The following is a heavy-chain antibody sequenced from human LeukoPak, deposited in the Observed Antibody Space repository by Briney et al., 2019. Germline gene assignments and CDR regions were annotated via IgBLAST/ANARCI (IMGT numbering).Heavy chain of an antibody. CDR1: GYTFTSYG. Sequence: ASVKVSCKASGYTFTSYGISWVRQAPGQGLEWIGWVSAYNGNTNYAQKLQGRVTMTTDTSTSTAYMELRSLRSDDTAVYYCARVGGMVVAADPFDYWGQGTLVTVSS. D-gene: IGHD2-15*01. CDR3: ARVGGMVVAADPFDY. J-gene: IGHJ4*02. CDR2: VSAYNGNT. V-gene: IGHV1-18*01.